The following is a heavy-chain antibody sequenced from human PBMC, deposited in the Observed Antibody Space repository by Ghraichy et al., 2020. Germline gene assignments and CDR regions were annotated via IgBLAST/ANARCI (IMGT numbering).Heavy chain of an antibody. CDR2: ISDSGSRT. Sequence: GGSLRLSCAASGFTFSSYAVKWVRQAPGKGLEWVSGISDSGSRTYYADSVQGRFTISRDNSKNTLYLQMNSLRAEDTVVYYCARGRELRFLEWLPYHRRYYYYGMDVWGQGTTVTVSS. CDR1: GFTFSSYA. J-gene: IGHJ6*02. CDR3: ARGRELRFLEWLPYHRRYYYYGMDV. V-gene: IGHV3-23*01. D-gene: IGHD3-3*01.